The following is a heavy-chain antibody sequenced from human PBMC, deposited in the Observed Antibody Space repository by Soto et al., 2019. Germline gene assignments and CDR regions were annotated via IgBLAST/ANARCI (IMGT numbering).Heavy chain of an antibody. CDR3: ASLAAAVVRWDYFDY. CDR1: GGTFSSYA. J-gene: IGHJ4*02. CDR2: IIPIFGTA. D-gene: IGHD6-13*01. Sequence: QVQLVQSGAEVKKPGSSVKVSCKASGGTFSSYAISWVRQAPGQGLEWMGGIIPIFGTANYAQKFQGRVTITADESTSTAYMELSSLRSEDAAVYYCASLAAAVVRWDYFDYWGQGTLVTVSS. V-gene: IGHV1-69*12.